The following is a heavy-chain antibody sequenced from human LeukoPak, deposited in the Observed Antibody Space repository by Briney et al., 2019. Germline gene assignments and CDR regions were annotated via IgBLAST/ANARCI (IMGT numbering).Heavy chain of an antibody. J-gene: IGHJ3*02. CDR1: GGSISSSSYY. D-gene: IGHD1-26*01. CDR2: IYYSGST. CDR3: AEWEPRGVYAFDI. V-gene: IGHV4-39*01. Sequence: SETLSLTCTVSGGSISSSSYYWGWIRQPPGKGLEWIGSIYYSGSTYYNPSLKSRVTISVDTSKNQFSLKLSSVTAADTAVYYCAEWEPRGVYAFDIWGQGTMVTVSS.